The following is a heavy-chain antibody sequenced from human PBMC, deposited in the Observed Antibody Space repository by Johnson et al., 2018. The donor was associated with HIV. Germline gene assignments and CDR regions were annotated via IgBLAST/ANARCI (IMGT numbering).Heavy chain of an antibody. J-gene: IGHJ3*02. CDR2: ISYDGSTK. CDR3: VKDRGGRFSGGYLSLRVGAFDI. Sequence: QMLLVESGGGVVQPGRSLRLSCAASGFTFSRYGMHWVRQAPGKGLEWVAVISYDGSTKYYADSVKGRFTISRDNSKNTMYLQLNSLRPEDTAVYYCVKDRGGRFSGGYLSLRVGAFDIWGQGTLVTVSS. D-gene: IGHD1-26*01. CDR1: GFTFSRYG. V-gene: IGHV3-30*19.